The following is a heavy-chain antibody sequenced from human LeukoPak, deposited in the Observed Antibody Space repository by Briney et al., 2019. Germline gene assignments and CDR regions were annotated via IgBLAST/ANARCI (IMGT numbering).Heavy chain of an antibody. J-gene: IGHJ5*02. V-gene: IGHV4-34*01. D-gene: IGHD2-2*01. Sequence: SETLSLTCAVYGGSFSGYYWSWIRQPPGKGLEWIGETNHSGSTNYNPSLKSRVTISVDSSKNQFSLKLSSVTAADTAVYYCARGRTYCSSTSCYSNWFDPWGQGTLVTVSS. CDR1: GGSFSGYY. CDR3: ARGRTYCSSTSCYSNWFDP. CDR2: TNHSGST.